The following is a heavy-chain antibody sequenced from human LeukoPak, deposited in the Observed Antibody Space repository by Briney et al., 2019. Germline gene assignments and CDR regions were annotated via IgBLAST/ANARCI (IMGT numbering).Heavy chain of an antibody. CDR1: GGSIRSYY. J-gene: IGHJ4*02. V-gene: IGHV4-59*01. Sequence: PSETLSLTCTVSGGSIRSYYWSWIRQPPGKGLEWIGYIYYSGSTNYNPSLKSRVTISVDTSKNQFSLKLSSVTAADTAVYYCARGIAVAGTFDYWGQGTLVTVSS. CDR2: IYYSGST. D-gene: IGHD6-19*01. CDR3: ARGIAVAGTFDY.